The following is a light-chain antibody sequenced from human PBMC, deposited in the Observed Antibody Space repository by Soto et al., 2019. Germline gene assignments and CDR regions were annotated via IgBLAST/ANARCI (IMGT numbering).Light chain of an antibody. CDR1: QSVGTK. J-gene: IGKJ1*01. Sequence: EIVMTQSPATLSVSVGERATLSCRASQSVGTKLAWYQQTPGQAPRLLIYGASTRATGVPARFSGSGSGTEFTLTISSLQSEDFGIYYYHQFNNWQTFGQGTKVEI. CDR3: HQFNNWQT. CDR2: GAS. V-gene: IGKV3-15*01.